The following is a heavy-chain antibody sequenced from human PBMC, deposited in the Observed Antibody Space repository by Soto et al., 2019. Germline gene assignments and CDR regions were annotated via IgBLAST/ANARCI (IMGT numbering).Heavy chain of an antibody. CDR1: GYTFSRYG. CDR2: ISGYNGDT. V-gene: IGHV1-18*01. D-gene: IGHD2-8*01. J-gene: IGHJ6*02. Sequence: ASVKVSCKASGYTFSRYGISWVRQAPGQGLERMGWISGYNGDTNYAQKVQGRVTMTIDTSTYTAYMELRSLTSDDTALSYRAKNGQPPSYSSDMYVLGQRTTLPVSS. CDR3: AKNGQPPSYSSDMYV.